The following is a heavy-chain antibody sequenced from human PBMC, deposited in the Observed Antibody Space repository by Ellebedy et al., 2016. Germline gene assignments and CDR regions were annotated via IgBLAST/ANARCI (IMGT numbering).Heavy chain of an antibody. CDR2: ISYIGST. V-gene: IGHV4-39*07. Sequence: SETLSLTCTVSGGSISTPNYYWVWIRQPPGKGLEWIGSISYIGSTYYNPSLKSRVTVSVDTSKSQFSLKVTSVTAADTAVYYCAVWFGDLLDMYFDYWGQGALVTVSS. CDR1: GGSISTPNYY. CDR3: AVWFGDLLDMYFDY. J-gene: IGHJ4*02. D-gene: IGHD3-10*01.